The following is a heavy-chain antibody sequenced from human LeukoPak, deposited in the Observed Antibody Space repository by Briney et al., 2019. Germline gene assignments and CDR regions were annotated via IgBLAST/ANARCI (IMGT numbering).Heavy chain of an antibody. CDR3: AVFGVVNPYYYYMDV. Sequence: SETLSLTCTVSGNSFGDYYWSWIRQPAGKGLEWIGRIYTSGSTTYNPSLKSRVTMSVDTSKSQFSLNLMSVTAADTAVYYCAVFGVVNPYYYYMDVWGKGTTVTVSS. CDR2: IYTSGST. D-gene: IGHD3-3*01. J-gene: IGHJ6*03. CDR1: GNSFGDYY. V-gene: IGHV4-4*07.